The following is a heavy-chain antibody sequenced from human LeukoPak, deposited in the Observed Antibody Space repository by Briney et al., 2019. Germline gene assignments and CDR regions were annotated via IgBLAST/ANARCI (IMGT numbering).Heavy chain of an antibody. V-gene: IGHV1-46*01. Sequence: ASVKVSCKASGYTFTSYYMHWVRQAPGQGLEWMGIINPRGGSTSYAQKFQGRVTMTRDMSTSTVYMELSSLRPEDTAVYYCARSMVGATSWFDPWGQGTLVTVSS. CDR1: GYTFTSYY. D-gene: IGHD1-26*01. CDR2: INPRGGST. CDR3: ARSMVGATSWFDP. J-gene: IGHJ5*02.